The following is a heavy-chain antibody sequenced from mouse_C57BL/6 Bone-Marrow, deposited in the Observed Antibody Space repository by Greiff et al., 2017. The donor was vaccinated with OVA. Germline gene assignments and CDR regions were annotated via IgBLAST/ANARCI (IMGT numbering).Heavy chain of an antibody. Sequence: VQLQQSGPGLVQPSQSLSITCTVSGFSLTSYGVHWVRQSPGKGLEWLGVIWSGGSTDYNAAFISRLSISKDNSKIQVFFKMNSLQADDTAIYYYSRNWDYAYDVAMDYWGQGTSVTVSS. CDR2: IWSGGST. J-gene: IGHJ4*01. D-gene: IGHD2-2*01. CDR1: GFSLTSYG. CDR3: SRNWDYAYDVAMDY. V-gene: IGHV2-2*01.